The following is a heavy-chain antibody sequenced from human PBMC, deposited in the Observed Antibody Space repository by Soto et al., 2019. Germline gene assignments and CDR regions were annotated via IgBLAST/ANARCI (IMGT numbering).Heavy chain of an antibody. CDR1: GYTFTSYA. Sequence: QVQLVQSGAEVKKPGASVKVSCKASGYTFTSYAMHWVRQAPGQRLEWMGWINAGNGNTKYSQKIQGRVTITRDTSASTAYMELSSLRSEDTAVYYCARDDGVVLMGEYYYYGMDVWGQGTTVTVSS. CDR2: INAGNGNT. J-gene: IGHJ6*02. V-gene: IGHV1-3*01. CDR3: ARDDGVVLMGEYYYYGMDV. D-gene: IGHD2-2*01.